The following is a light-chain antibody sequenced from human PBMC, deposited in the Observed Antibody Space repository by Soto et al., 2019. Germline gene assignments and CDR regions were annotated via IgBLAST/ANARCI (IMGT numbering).Light chain of an antibody. CDR1: QNVANY. V-gene: IGKV3-11*01. Sequence: TKSPDTLSLSPGERATLSCSASQNVANYLDWYQQKPGQAPRLLIYESSNRATGIAARFSGSGSGTDFTLTISSLEPEDFAVYYCQQRSNWPSITFGQGTRLEI. CDR2: ESS. CDR3: QQRSNWPSIT. J-gene: IGKJ5*01.